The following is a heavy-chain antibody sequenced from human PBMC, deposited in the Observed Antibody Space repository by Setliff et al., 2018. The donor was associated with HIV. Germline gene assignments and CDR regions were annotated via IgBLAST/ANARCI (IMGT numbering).Heavy chain of an antibody. CDR3: ARQAIFGYYDSSGYLDY. D-gene: IGHD3-22*01. V-gene: IGHV4-39*01. Sequence: SETLSLTCTVSGGSISSGSYYWGWIRQPPGKGLEWIGSIYYSGSTYYNPSLQSRVNISVDTSKNLFSPRLSSVTASDTAVYYCARQAIFGYYDSSGYLDYWGQGTQVTVSS. J-gene: IGHJ4*02. CDR1: GGSISSGSYY. CDR2: IYYSGST.